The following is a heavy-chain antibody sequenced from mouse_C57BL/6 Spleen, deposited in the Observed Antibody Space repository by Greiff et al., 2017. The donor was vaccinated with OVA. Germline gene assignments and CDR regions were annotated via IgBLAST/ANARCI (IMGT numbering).Heavy chain of an antibody. D-gene: IGHD3-2*02. CDR3: AREGAQAAHYYAMDY. CDR2: IHPNSGST. V-gene: IGHV1-64*01. Sequence: QVQLQQPGAELVKPGASVKLSCKASGYTFTSYWMHWVKQRPGQGLEWIGMIHPNSGSTNYNEKFKSKATLTVDKSSSTAYMQLRRLTSEDSAVYYFAREGAQAAHYYAMDYWGQGTSVTVSS. J-gene: IGHJ4*01. CDR1: GYTFTSYW.